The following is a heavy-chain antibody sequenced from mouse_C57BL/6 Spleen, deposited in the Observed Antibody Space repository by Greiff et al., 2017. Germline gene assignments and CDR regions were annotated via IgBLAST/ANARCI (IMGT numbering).Heavy chain of an antibody. J-gene: IGHJ2*01. V-gene: IGHV1-72*01. D-gene: IGHD1-1*01. Sequence: QVQLQQPGAELVKPGASVKLSCKASGYTFTSYWMHWVKQRPGRGLEWIGRIEPNSGGTKYNEKFKSKATLTVDKPSSTAYMQLSSLTSEDSAVYYCRGVITTVVNYFDYWGQGTTLTVSS. CDR3: RGVITTVVNYFDY. CDR2: IEPNSGGT. CDR1: GYTFTSYW.